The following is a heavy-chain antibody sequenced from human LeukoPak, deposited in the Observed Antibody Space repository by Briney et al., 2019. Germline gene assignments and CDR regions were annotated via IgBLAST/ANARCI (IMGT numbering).Heavy chain of an antibody. CDR1: GGSISSSSYY. V-gene: IGHV4-61*05. CDR2: IYYSGST. D-gene: IGHD5/OR15-5a*01. J-gene: IGHJ6*03. CDR3: ARVRVIGSAGLRGNYYYYMDV. Sequence: PSETLSLTCTVTGGSISSSSYYWGWIRQPPGKGLEWIGYIYYSGSTNYNPSLKSRVTISVDTSKNQFSLKLSSVTAADTAVYYCARVRVIGSAGLRGNYYYYMDVWGKGTTVTISS.